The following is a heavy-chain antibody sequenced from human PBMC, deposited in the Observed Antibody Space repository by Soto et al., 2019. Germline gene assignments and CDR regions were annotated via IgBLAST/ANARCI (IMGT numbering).Heavy chain of an antibody. CDR1: GYSFASHW. V-gene: IGHV5-51*01. J-gene: IGHJ4*02. CDR3: ARYSGSYWHYLDF. D-gene: IGHD1-26*01. CDR2: IYPGDSDT. Sequence: PGESLKISCNGSGYSFASHWVAWVGQMPEKGLEWIGTIYPGDSDTKYSSAFRGHVTISADTSVSTAYLQWRSLEATDSAIYYCARYSGSYWHYLDFWGQGALVTVSS.